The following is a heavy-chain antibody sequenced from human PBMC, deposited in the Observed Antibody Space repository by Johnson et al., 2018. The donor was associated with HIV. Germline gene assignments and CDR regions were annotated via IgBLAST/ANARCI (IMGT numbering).Heavy chain of an antibody. CDR1: GFTVSSNY. CDR2: IYSGGDT. D-gene: IGHD3-22*01. J-gene: IGHJ3*02. Sequence: VQLVESGGGVVRPGGSLRLSCAASGFTVSSNYMSWVRQAPGKGLEWVSVIYSGGDTYYADSVKGRFTISRDSSKNTLYLQMNSLRVEDTAVYYCARTNYYYNDAFDMWGQGTMVTVSS. CDR3: ARTNYYYNDAFDM. V-gene: IGHV3-66*02.